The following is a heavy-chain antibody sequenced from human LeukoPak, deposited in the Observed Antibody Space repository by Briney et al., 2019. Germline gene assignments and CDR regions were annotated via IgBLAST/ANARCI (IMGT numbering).Heavy chain of an antibody. Sequence: ASVKVSCKASGYTFTGYYMHWVRQAPGQGLEWMGWINPNSGGTNYAQKLQSRVTMTTDTSTSTAYMELRSLRSDDTAVYYCARGNTPEWFPIKVGVYYYYMDVWGKGTTVTVSS. CDR2: INPNSGGT. J-gene: IGHJ6*03. CDR3: ARGNTPEWFPIKVGVYYYYMDV. CDR1: GYTFTGYY. V-gene: IGHV1-2*02. D-gene: IGHD3-3*01.